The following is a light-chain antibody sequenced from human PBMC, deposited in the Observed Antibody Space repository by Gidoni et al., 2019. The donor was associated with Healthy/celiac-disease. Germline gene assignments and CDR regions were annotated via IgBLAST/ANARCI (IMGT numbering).Light chain of an antibody. CDR2: DAS. J-gene: IGKJ4*01. Sequence: DIQMTLSPSSLSASVGDRVTITCQASQDISNYLNWYQQKPGKAPKLLIYDASNLETGVPSRFSGSGSGTDFTFTISSLQPEDIATYYCQQYDNHPLTFGGGTKVEIK. CDR3: QQYDNHPLT. CDR1: QDISNY. V-gene: IGKV1-33*01.